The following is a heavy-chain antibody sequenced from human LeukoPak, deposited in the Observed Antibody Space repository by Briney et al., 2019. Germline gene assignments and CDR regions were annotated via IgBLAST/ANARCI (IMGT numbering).Heavy chain of an antibody. V-gene: IGHV1-24*01. J-gene: IGHJ4*02. CDR1: GYTLTELS. CDR2: FDPEDGAT. Sequence: ASVKVSCKVSGYTLTELSMHWVRQAPGKGLEWMGGFDPEDGATIYAQKFQGKVTMTEDTSTDTAYMELSSLRSEDTAVYYCATSGGFSGSGSYYTIDYWGQGTLVTVSS. CDR3: ATSGGFSGSGSYYTIDY. D-gene: IGHD3-10*01.